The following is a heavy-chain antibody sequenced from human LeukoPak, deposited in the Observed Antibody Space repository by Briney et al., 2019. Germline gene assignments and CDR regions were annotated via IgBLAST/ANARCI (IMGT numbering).Heavy chain of an antibody. CDR2: INTNTGNP. D-gene: IGHD6-13*01. CDR3: ANAVAAAGTCVPYYFDY. Sequence: ASVKVSCQASGYTFTCYAMNWVRQAPGQGLEWMGCINTNTGNPTYAQGFTGRFVFSLDTSVSTAYLQISSLKAEDTAVYYCANAVAAAGTCVPYYFDYWGQGTLVTVSS. J-gene: IGHJ4*02. V-gene: IGHV7-4-1*02. CDR1: GYTFTCYA.